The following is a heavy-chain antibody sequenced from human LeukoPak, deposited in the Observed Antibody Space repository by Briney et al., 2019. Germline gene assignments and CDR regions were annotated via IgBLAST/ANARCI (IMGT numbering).Heavy chain of an antibody. Sequence: SVKVSCKASGGTFSSYAISWVRQAPGQGLEWMGGIIPIFGTANYAQKFQGRVTITADESTSTAYMELSSLRSEDTAVYYCAREVMREGAFDIWGQGTMVTVSS. CDR2: IIPIFGTA. V-gene: IGHV1-69*13. CDR3: AREVMREGAFDI. CDR1: GGTFSSYA. J-gene: IGHJ3*02.